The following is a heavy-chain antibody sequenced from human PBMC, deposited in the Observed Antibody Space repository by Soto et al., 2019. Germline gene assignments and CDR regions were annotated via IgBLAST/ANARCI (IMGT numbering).Heavy chain of an antibody. V-gene: IGHV4-39*02. CDR1: GASINNNNNF. Sequence: SETLSLTCTVSGASINNNNNFWAWIRQPPGKGLEWIGSIYYAGGTYYNPSLKSRVTISVDTSKDQFSLRLNSVTVADTAVYYCAKEALCYTSVCLYYFDYWGQGTLVTVSS. D-gene: IGHD6-19*01. J-gene: IGHJ4*02. CDR3: AKEALCYTSVCLYYFDY. CDR2: IYYAGGT.